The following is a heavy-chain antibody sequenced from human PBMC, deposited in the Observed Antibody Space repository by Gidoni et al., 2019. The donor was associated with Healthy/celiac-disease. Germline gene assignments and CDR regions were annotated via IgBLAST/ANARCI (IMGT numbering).Heavy chain of an antibody. D-gene: IGHD2-15*01. Sequence: QVQLQQWGAGLLKPSETLSLTCAVYGGSFSGYYWSWIRQPPGKGLEWIGEINHSGSTNYNPSLKSRVTISVDTSKNQFSLKLSSVTAADTAVYYCARERDLLPVSQRDCSGGSCYSPYFDYWGQGTLVTVSS. CDR2: INHSGST. J-gene: IGHJ4*02. CDR1: GGSFSGYY. V-gene: IGHV4-34*01. CDR3: ARERDLLPVSQRDCSGGSCYSPYFDY.